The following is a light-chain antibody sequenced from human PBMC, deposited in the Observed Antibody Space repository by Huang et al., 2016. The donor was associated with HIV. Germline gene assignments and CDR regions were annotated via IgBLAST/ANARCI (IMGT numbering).Light chain of an antibody. V-gene: IGKV2-28*01. CDR3: MQALQTPFT. Sequence: DIVMTQSPLSLPVTPGEPASVSCRSSQSLLHSNGYTHLNWYLQKTGQSQQLLIYLGSTRASGVPDRFIGSESGTDFTLKISRVEAEDVGVYFCMQALQTPFTFGPGTKVDIK. CDR1: QSLLHSNGYTH. J-gene: IGKJ3*01. CDR2: LGS.